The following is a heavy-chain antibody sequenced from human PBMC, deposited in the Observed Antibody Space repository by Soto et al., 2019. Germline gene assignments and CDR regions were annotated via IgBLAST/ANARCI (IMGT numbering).Heavy chain of an antibody. J-gene: IGHJ5*02. CDR3: ARDNGIAGSFDP. D-gene: IGHD6-13*01. CDR2: ISYDGSNK. Sequence: GGSLRLSCAASGFTFSSYAMHWVRQAPGKGLGWVAVISYDGSNKYYADSVKGRFTISRDNSKNTLYLQMNSLRAEDTAVYYCARDNGIAGSFDPWGQGTLVTVSS. V-gene: IGHV3-30-3*01. CDR1: GFTFSSYA.